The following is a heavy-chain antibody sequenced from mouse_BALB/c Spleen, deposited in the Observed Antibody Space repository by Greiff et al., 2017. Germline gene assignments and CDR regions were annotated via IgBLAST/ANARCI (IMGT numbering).Heavy chain of an antibody. CDR3: ARDDYDGYFDY. V-gene: IGHV5-17*02. CDR2: ISSGSSTI. Sequence: EVKVVESGGGLVQPGGSRKLSCAASGFTFSSFGMHWVRQAPEKGLEWVAYISSGSSTIYYADTVKGRFTISRDNPKNTLFLQMTSLRSEDTAMYYCARDDYDGYFDYWGQGTTLTVSS. CDR1: GFTFSSFG. J-gene: IGHJ2*01. D-gene: IGHD2-4*01.